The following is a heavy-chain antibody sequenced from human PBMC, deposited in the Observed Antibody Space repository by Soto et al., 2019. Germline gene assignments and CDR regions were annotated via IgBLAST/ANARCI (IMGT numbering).Heavy chain of an antibody. V-gene: IGHV3-11*06. Sequence: NPGGSLRLSCAASGFTFRDYYMSWIRQAPGKGPEWISYISGSSTYTDYAGSVEGRFSVSRDNAKNSVYLQMSSLRVEDTGLYYCARDGIQLRGESLYGMDVWGQGTTVTVSS. CDR2: ISGSSTYT. CDR1: GFTFRDYY. J-gene: IGHJ6*02. D-gene: IGHD1-26*01. CDR3: ARDGIQLRGESLYGMDV.